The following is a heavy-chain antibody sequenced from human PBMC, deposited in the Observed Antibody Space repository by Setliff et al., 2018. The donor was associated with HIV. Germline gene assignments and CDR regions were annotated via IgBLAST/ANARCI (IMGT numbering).Heavy chain of an antibody. CDR1: GGSISSSTYY. J-gene: IGHJ4*02. D-gene: IGHD3-10*01. V-gene: IGHV4-39*01. CDR3: AGLSKWYYAY. Sequence: KTSETLSLTCTVSGGSISSSTYYWAWIRQPPGKGLEWIGSLYFSGSTHSNPSLKGRVTIKVDISKSQFSLRLNSVTAADTAVYYCAGLSKWYYAYWGQGTLVTVSS. CDR2: LYFSGST.